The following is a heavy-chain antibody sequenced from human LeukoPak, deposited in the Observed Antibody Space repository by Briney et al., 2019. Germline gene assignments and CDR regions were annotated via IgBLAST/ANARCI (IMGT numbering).Heavy chain of an antibody. Sequence: GGSLRLSCAASGFTFSSYGMHWVRQAPGKGLEWVAVIWYDGSNKYYADSVKGRFTISRDNSKNTLFLQMNSLRPEDTAVYYCARGEYDLLTGVYDTYGIDVWGQGTTVTVSS. CDR1: GFTFSSYG. J-gene: IGHJ6*02. CDR2: IWYDGSNK. V-gene: IGHV3-33*01. D-gene: IGHD3-9*01. CDR3: ARGEYDLLTGVYDTYGIDV.